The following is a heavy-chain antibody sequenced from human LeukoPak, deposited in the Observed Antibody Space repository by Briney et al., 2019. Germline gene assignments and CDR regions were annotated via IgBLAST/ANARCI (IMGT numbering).Heavy chain of an antibody. CDR1: GYTFTRYF. CDR3: ARDSARSSSWADH. D-gene: IGHD6-13*01. CDR2: ISPILGIT. Sequence: GASVKVSCKASGYTFTRYFMHWVRQAPGQGLEWMGRISPILGITDYAQKFQGRLTITADKSTNTAYMELNSLRSEDTAMYYCARDSARSSSWADHWGQGTLVTVSS. V-gene: IGHV1-69*04. J-gene: IGHJ1*01.